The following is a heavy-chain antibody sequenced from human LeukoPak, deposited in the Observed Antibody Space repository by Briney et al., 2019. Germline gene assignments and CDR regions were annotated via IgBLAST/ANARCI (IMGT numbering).Heavy chain of an antibody. Sequence: ASVKVSCKASGYTFTSYWIGWVRQMPGKGLEWMGIIYPGDSDTRYSPSFQGQVTISADKSISTAYLQWSSLKASDTAMYYCARLFEFGGANDYWGQGTLVTVSS. V-gene: IGHV5-51*01. CDR1: GYTFTSYW. CDR3: ARLFEFGGANDY. D-gene: IGHD3-16*01. CDR2: IYPGDSDT. J-gene: IGHJ4*02.